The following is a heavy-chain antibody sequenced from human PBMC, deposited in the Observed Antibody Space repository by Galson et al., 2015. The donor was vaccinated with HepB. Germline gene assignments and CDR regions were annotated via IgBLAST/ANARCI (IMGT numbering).Heavy chain of an antibody. V-gene: IGHV3-11*06. J-gene: IGHJ4*02. CDR3: ARVADADYGDHTHFDS. Sequence: SLRLSSAASGFTFSDYYMSWIRQAPGKGREWLAYIRSSTIYTNYADSVKGRFTVSRDNAKNSLNLQMNSLRAEDTAVYYCARVADADYGDHTHFDSWGQGTLVTVSS. CDR2: IRSSTIYT. D-gene: IGHD4-17*01. CDR1: GFTFSDYY.